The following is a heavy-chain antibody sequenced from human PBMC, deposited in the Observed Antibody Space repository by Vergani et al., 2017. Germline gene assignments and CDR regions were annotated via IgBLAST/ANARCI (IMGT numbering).Heavy chain of an antibody. CDR3: ARDRGSGWFDY. Sequence: QVQLVESGGDVVKPGGSLRLSCAASGFTFRNIGIHLVRQAPGKGLEWIAVVSNPGNITYYADSVKGRFTLSIDNSKNMVYLQMSSLRADDTAVYFCARDRGSGWFDYWGQGTLVTVSS. CDR1: GFTFRNIG. D-gene: IGHD6-19*01. CDR2: VSNPGNIT. V-gene: IGHV3-30*03. J-gene: IGHJ4*02.